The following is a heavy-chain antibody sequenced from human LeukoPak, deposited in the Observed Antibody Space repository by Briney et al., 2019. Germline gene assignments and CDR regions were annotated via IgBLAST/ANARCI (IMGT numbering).Heavy chain of an antibody. J-gene: IGHJ4*02. D-gene: IGHD3-3*01. CDR1: GYTFTGYY. CDR2: INPNSGGT. Sequence: ASVKVSCKASGYTFTGYYMHWVRQAPGQGLEWMGWINPNSGGTNYAQKFQGRVTMTSDTSISTAYMELSRLRSDDTAVYYCAREYYDFWSGYYLYCGQGTLVTVSS. CDR3: AREYYDFWSGYYLY. V-gene: IGHV1-2*02.